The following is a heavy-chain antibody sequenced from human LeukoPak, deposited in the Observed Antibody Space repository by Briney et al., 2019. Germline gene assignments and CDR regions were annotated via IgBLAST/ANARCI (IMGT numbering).Heavy chain of an antibody. J-gene: IGHJ5*02. D-gene: IGHD3-10*01. CDR2: IGYGGSDT. CDR1: GFTLSSYE. CDR3: AKDGMWFGPNWFDP. Sequence: HPGGSLRLSCTVSGFTLSSYEMTWFRQAPGKGLEWVSSIGYGGSDTHYADSVKGRFTISRDNSKNTLYLQMNSLRAEDTAVYYCAKDGMWFGPNWFDPWGQGTLVTVSS. V-gene: IGHV3-23*01.